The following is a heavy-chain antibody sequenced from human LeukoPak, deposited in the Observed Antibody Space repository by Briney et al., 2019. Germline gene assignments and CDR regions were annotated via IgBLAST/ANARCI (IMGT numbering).Heavy chain of an antibody. D-gene: IGHD5-18*01. Sequence: GGSLRLSCAASGFTFSSYAMSWLRQAPGKGLEWVSDISGSGGSTYYADSVKGRFTISRDNSKNTLYLQMNSLRAEDTAVYYCAKDGRDTAMVTASDYWGQGTLVTVSS. V-gene: IGHV3-23*01. CDR1: GFTFSSYA. J-gene: IGHJ4*02. CDR2: ISGSGGST. CDR3: AKDGRDTAMVTASDY.